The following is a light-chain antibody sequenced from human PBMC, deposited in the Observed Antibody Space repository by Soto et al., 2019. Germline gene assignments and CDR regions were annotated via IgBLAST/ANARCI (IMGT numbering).Light chain of an antibody. CDR1: QSISSNY. Sequence: EIVLTQSPGTLSLSPGERATLSCRASQSISSNYLAWYQQKPGQAPRLLIYDASSRATAIPDRFSGSGSGTDFTLTISRLEPEDFAVYYCQQCGTSPRTFGQGTKVDIK. CDR3: QQCGTSPRT. V-gene: IGKV3-20*01. J-gene: IGKJ1*01. CDR2: DAS.